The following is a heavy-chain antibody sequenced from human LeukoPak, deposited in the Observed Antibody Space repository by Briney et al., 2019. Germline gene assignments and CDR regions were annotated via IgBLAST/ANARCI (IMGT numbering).Heavy chain of an antibody. D-gene: IGHD3-10*01. CDR1: GYSFTSYW. CDR3: ARRRGGSGSYHNAYFDY. V-gene: IGHV5-51*01. CDR2: IYPGDSDT. J-gene: IGHJ4*02. Sequence: GESLKISCKGSGYSFTSYWIGWVRQMPGKGLEWMGIIYPGDSDTRYSPSFQGQVTISADKSISTAYLQWSSLKASDTAMYYCARRRGGSGSYHNAYFDYWGQGTLVTVSS.